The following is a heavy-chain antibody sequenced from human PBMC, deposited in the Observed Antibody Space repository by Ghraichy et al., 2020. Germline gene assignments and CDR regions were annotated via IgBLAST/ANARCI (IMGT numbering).Heavy chain of an antibody. J-gene: IGHJ4*02. Sequence: LSLTCAASGFTFSSYEMNWVRQAPGKGLEWVSYISSSGSTIYYADSVKGRFTISRDNAKNSLYLQMNSLRAEDTAVYYCARPYDFWSGYSVYWGQGTLVTVSS. CDR1: GFTFSSYE. CDR2: ISSSGSTI. V-gene: IGHV3-48*03. D-gene: IGHD3-3*01. CDR3: ARPYDFWSGYSVY.